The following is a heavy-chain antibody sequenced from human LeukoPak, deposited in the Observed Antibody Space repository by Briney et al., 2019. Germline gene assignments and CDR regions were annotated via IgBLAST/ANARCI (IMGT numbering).Heavy chain of an antibody. CDR1: GYSMSSAYY. CDR2: MSHSGTT. CDR3: ARDNVPGYFDY. D-gene: IGHD2-8*01. Sequence: ASETLSLTCAVSGYSMSSAYYWGWIRQPPGKGLEWIASMSHSGTTYYNPSLKSRVTISVDTSKNQFFLKLRSVTAADTAVYYCARDNVPGYFDYWGQGGLVTVSS. J-gene: IGHJ4*02. V-gene: IGHV4-38-2*02.